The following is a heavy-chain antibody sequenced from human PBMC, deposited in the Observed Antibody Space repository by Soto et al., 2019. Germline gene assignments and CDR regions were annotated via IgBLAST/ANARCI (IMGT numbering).Heavy chain of an antibody. D-gene: IGHD5-12*01. CDR1: GPTFIAYY. CDR3: ARSSVDVPE. V-gene: IGHV1-2*02. J-gene: IGHJ4*02. CDR2: IDPKSGGT. Sequence: QLVQSGAEVKKPGASVRVSCKTSGPTFIAYYIHWVRQAPGQGLEWMGWIDPKSGGTTYEQKFLGRVTTTRDSSINTSDMDLNRLTSDDTAVYYCARSSVDVPEWGQGTLITVSS.